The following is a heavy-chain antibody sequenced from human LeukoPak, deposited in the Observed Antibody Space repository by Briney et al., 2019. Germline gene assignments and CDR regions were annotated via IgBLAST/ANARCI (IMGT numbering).Heavy chain of an antibody. Sequence: GSGPTLVNPTQTLTLTCTFSGFSLSTSGVGVGWIRQPPGKALEWLAHIFSNDEKSYSTSLKSRLTISKDTSKSQVVLTMTNMDPVDTATYCCARMSHGEIDYWGQGTLVTVSS. CDR2: IFSNDEK. D-gene: IGHD3-10*01. CDR3: ARMSHGEIDY. J-gene: IGHJ4*02. CDR1: GFSLSTSGVG. V-gene: IGHV2-26*02.